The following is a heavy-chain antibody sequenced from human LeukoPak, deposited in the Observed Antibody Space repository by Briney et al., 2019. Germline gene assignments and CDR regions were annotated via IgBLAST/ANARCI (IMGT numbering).Heavy chain of an antibody. CDR2: VNHSGNT. CDR1: GGSISTYY. CDR3: ARGVWLAPDY. V-gene: IGHV4-59*01. J-gene: IGHJ4*02. Sequence: PSETLSLTRTISGGSISTYYWSWIRQPPGKGLEWIGDVNHSGNTNSNPSLNYNPSLKSRVSISIDTSKNQFSLKLSSVTAADTAVYYCARGVWLAPDYWGQGTLVTVSS. D-gene: IGHD6-19*01.